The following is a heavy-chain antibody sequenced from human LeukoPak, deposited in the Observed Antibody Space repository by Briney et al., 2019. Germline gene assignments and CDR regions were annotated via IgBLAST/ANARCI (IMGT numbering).Heavy chain of an antibody. J-gene: IGHJ3*02. CDR1: GFTFSSYA. D-gene: IGHD2-21*02. CDR3: ARDCGSDCSQAFDI. CDR2: IKQDGTQK. Sequence: PGGSLRLSCAASGFTFSSYAMHWVRQAPGRGLERVADIKQDGTQKYYVDSVEGRITISRDNVKNSLYLQMNSLRVEDTAVYYCARDCGSDCSQAFDIWGQGTMVTVSS. V-gene: IGHV3-7*05.